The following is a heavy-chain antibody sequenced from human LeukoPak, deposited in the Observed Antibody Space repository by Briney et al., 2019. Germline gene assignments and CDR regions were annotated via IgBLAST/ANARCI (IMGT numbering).Heavy chain of an antibody. V-gene: IGHV4-59*12. CDR3: ARGSLLPVAPFDY. Sequence: SSETLSLTCTVSGGSISSYYWSWIRQPPGKGLEWIGYIYYSGSTNYNPSLKSRVTISIDKSRNQFSLKLTSVTAADTAFYYCARGSLLPVAPFDYWGQGTLVTVSS. CDR1: GGSISSYY. D-gene: IGHD1-26*01. CDR2: IYYSGST. J-gene: IGHJ4*02.